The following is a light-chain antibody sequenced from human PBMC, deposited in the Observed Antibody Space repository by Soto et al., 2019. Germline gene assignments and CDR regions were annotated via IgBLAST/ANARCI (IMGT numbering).Light chain of an antibody. J-gene: IGLJ3*02. V-gene: IGLV2-23*03. Sequence: QLVLTQPASVSGSPGQSITISCTGTSSDVGSYNLVSWYQQHPGKAPKLMIYEGSKRPSGVSNRFSGSKSGNTASLTISGLQAEDEADYYCCSYAGSSTFVFGGGTKLTVL. CDR1: SSDVGSYNL. CDR3: CSYAGSSTFV. CDR2: EGS.